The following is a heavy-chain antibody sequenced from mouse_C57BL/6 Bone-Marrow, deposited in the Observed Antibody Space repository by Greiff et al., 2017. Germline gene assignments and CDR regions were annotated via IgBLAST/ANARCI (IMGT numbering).Heavy chain of an antibody. D-gene: IGHD2-4*01. CDR1: GYTFTSYG. Sequence: VQLQQSGAELARPGASVKLSCKASGYTFTSYGISWVKQRTGQGLEWIGEIYPRSGNTYYNEKFKGKATLTVDKSYSTAFMELRSLTSEDSAVYCCGSKGGCDYVYAMDYWGTGTSVTVSS. CDR3: GSKGGCDYVYAMDY. V-gene: IGHV1-81*01. J-gene: IGHJ4*01. CDR2: IYPRSGNT.